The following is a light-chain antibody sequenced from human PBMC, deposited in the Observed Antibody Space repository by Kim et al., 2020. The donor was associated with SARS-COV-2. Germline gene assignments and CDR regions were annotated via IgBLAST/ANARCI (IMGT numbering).Light chain of an antibody. CDR1: QGIRNS. Sequence: DFQMTQSPSSLSASVGDRVTIACRASQGIRNSLAWYQQRPGKVPKLLIYAASILQSGVPSRFCGSGSGTDFTLTISNLQPEDFATYYCQKYNDAPLTFGGGTKVDIK. CDR3: QKYNDAPLT. J-gene: IGKJ4*01. CDR2: AAS. V-gene: IGKV1-27*01.